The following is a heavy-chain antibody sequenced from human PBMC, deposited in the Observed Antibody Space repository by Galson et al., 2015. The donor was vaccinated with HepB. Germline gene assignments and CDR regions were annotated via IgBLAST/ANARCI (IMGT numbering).Heavy chain of an antibody. V-gene: IGHV3-11*06. CDR2: ISSSSSYT. CDR3: AREYGLGYTGYYYGMDV. D-gene: IGHD5-24*01. CDR1: GFTLSDYY. Sequence: SLRLSCAASGFTLSDYYMSWIRQAPGKGLEWVSYISSSSSYTNYADSVKGRFTISRDNAKNSLYLQMNSLRAEDTAVYYCAREYGLGYTGYYYGMDVWGQGTTVTVSS. J-gene: IGHJ6*02.